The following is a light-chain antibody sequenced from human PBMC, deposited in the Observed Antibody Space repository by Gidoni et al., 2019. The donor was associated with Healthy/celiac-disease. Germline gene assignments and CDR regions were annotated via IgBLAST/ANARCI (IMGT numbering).Light chain of an antibody. J-gene: IGKJ2*01. CDR2: DAS. V-gene: IGKV3-11*01. Sequence: EIVLTQSPATLSLSPGERATLSCSASQSVSSYLAWYQQKPGQAPRLLIYDASNRATGIPARFSGSGSVTDFTLTISSLEPEDFAVYYCQQRSNWPPYTFGQGTKLEIK. CDR1: QSVSSY. CDR3: QQRSNWPPYT.